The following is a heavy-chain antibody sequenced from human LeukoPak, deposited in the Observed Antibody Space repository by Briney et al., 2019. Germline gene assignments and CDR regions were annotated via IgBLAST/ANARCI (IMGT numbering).Heavy chain of an antibody. V-gene: IGHV4-34*01. Sequence: SETLSLTCAVYGGSFSGYYWSWIRQPPGKGLEWIGEINHSGSTNYNPSLKSRVTISVDTSKNQFSLKLSSVTAADTAVYYCARSPYGSMVRGVIDYWGQGTLVTVSS. D-gene: IGHD3-10*01. CDR1: GGSFSGYY. CDR3: ARSPYGSMVRGVIDY. CDR2: INHSGST. J-gene: IGHJ4*02.